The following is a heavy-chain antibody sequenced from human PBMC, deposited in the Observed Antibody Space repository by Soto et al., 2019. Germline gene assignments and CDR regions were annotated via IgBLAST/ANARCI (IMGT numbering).Heavy chain of an antibody. CDR3: AKASVSAAGKGFDY. V-gene: IGHV3-30*18. J-gene: IGHJ4*01. CDR2: ISYDGSNK. Sequence: QVQLVESGGGVVQPGRSLRLSCAASGFTFSSYGMHWVRQAPGKGLEWVAVISYDGSNKYYADSVKGRFTISRDNSTNTLYQQLNSLIAEDTAVYYCAKASVSAAGKGFDYCVHGTLVTVSS. D-gene: IGHD6-13*01. CDR1: GFTFSSYG.